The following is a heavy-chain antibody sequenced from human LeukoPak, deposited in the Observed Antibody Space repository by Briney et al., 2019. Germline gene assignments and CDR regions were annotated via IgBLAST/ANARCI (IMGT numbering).Heavy chain of an antibody. Sequence: SETLSLTCIASGGSISNYYWSWIRQPAGKGLEWIGRINTSGSTNCNPSLKSRVTMSVDTSKNQFSLKLTSVIAADTAVYYCAREIATSGGNSRALDYWGQGTLATVSS. CDR2: INTSGST. CDR3: AREIATSGGNSRALDY. J-gene: IGHJ4*02. V-gene: IGHV4-4*07. CDR1: GGSISNYY. D-gene: IGHD4-23*01.